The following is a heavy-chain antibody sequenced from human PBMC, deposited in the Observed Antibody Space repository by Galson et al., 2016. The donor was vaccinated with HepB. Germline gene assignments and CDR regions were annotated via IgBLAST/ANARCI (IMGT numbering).Heavy chain of an antibody. CDR2: INWNSGRI. V-gene: IGHV3-9*01. J-gene: IGHJ6*02. D-gene: IGHD3-10*01. CDR3: AKDISSVRCYSVMDV. Sequence: SLRLSCAASGFNFYDYAMHWVRQVPGQGLEWVSGINWNSGRIDYADSVKGRFTITRDNSRNSLHLQMNSLRAEDTALYYCAKDISSVRCYSVMDVWGQGTTVTVSS. CDR1: GFNFYDYA.